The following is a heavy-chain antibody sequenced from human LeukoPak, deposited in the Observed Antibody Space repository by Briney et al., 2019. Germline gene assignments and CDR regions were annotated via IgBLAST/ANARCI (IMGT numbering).Heavy chain of an antibody. D-gene: IGHD3-10*01. CDR1: GYTFTGYY. V-gene: IGHV1-2*04. CDR2: VNPNSGGT. J-gene: IGHJ2*01. CDR3: ARDGYGSGPDWYFDL. Sequence: ASVKVSCKASGYTFTGYYMHWVRQAPGQGLEWMGWVNPNSGGTNYAQKFQGWVTMTRDTSISTAYMELSRLRSDDTAVYYCARDGYGSGPDWYFDLWGRGTLVTVSS.